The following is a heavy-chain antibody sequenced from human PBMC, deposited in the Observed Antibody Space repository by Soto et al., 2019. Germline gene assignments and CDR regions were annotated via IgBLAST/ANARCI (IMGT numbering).Heavy chain of an antibody. CDR2: IYFSETT. CDR3: ARDKTEVTTFVYYYYGMDV. V-gene: IGHV4-30-4*01. J-gene: IGHJ6*02. D-gene: IGHD3-16*01. CDR1: GASISSGDYY. Sequence: SETLSLTCNVSGASISSGDYYWSWIRQPPGKGLEWIGYIYFSETTSYNPSLKSRVTISVDTSKNQFSLKLTSVTAADTAVYYCARDKTEVTTFVYYYYGMDVWGQGTTVTVSS.